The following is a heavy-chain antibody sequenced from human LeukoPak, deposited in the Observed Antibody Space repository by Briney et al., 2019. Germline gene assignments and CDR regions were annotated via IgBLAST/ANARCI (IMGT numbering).Heavy chain of an antibody. CDR2: INAGNGNT. D-gene: IGHD6-19*01. V-gene: IGHV1-3*01. CDR1: GYTFTSYA. CDR3: ARGPGYSSGFNWFDP. Sequence: ASVKVSCKASGYTFTSYATHWVRQAPGQRLEWMGWINAGNGNTKYSQKFQGRVTITRDTSASTAYMELSSLRSEDTAVYYCARGPGYSSGFNWFDPWGQGTLVTVSS. J-gene: IGHJ5*02.